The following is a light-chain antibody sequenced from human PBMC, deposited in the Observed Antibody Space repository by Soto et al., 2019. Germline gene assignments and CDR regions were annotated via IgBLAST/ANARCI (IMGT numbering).Light chain of an antibody. Sequence: EIVMTQSPATLSVSLGERATLPCRASQSVSSNLAWYQLKPGQAPRLLIYGASTRATGIPARFSGRGSGTEVTLTISSLQSEEFATYYCQQSYSTPITFGQGTRLEIK. CDR3: QQSYSTPIT. J-gene: IGKJ5*01. V-gene: IGKV3-15*01. CDR2: GAS. CDR1: QSVSSN.